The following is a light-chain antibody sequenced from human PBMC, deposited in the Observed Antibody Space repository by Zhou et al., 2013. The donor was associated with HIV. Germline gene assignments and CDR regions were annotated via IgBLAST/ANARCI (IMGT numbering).Light chain of an antibody. V-gene: IGKV1-39*01. CDR2: AAS. CDR3: QQSYTTPYT. Sequence: DIQMTQSPSSLSASVGDRVTITCRASQSISNYLDWYQQKPGKAPNLLIYAASNLQGGVPSRFSGSGSGTDFTLTITSLQPADFATYYCQQSYTTPYTFGQGPSWRSN. J-gene: IGKJ2*01. CDR1: QSISNY.